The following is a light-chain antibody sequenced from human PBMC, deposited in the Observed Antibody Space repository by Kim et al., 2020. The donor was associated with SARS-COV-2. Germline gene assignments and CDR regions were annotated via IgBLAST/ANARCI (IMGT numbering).Light chain of an antibody. J-gene: IGLJ7*01. CDR3: QVWDSSSDLSV. CDR2: YDS. Sequence: SSELTQPPSVSVAPGKTARITCGGNNIGSKSVHWYQQKPGQAPVLVIYYDSDRPSGIPERFSGSNSGNTATLTISRVEAGDEADYYCQVWDSSSDLSVFGGGTQLTVL. V-gene: IGLV3-21*04. CDR1: NIGSKS.